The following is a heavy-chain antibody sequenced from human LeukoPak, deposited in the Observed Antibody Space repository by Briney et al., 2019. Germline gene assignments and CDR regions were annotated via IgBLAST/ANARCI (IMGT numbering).Heavy chain of an antibody. CDR3: ARRDCDTIKCRGSNWFDP. Sequence: GGSLRLSCAPSGFTFSSYYMSWVRQAPGKGLEWVSYISSSGTSMFYGDSVKGRFTISRDNAKNSLYLQMTSLRAEDTAIYYCARRDCDTIKCRGSNWFDPWGQGTLVNVSS. CDR2: ISSSGTSM. CDR1: GFTFSSYY. V-gene: IGHV3-11*01. D-gene: IGHD3-22*01. J-gene: IGHJ5*02.